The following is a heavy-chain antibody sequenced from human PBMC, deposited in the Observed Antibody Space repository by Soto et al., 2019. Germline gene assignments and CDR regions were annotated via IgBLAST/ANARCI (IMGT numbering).Heavy chain of an antibody. Sequence: GGSLRLSCAASGFTFSSYGRHWVRQAPGKGLEWVAVISYDGSNKYYADSVKGRFTISRDNSKNTLYLQMNSLRTEDTAVYYCAKESGSGGHERLDYWGQGTLVTVS. D-gene: IGHD2-15*01. CDR2: ISYDGSNK. V-gene: IGHV3-30*18. CDR3: AKESGSGGHERLDY. J-gene: IGHJ4*02. CDR1: GFTFSSYG.